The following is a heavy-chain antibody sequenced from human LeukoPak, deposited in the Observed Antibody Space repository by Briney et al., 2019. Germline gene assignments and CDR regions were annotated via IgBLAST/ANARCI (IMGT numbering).Heavy chain of an antibody. CDR2: IYYSGTT. CDR3: ARAGDYGDYVGWFDP. V-gene: IGHV4-59*12. D-gene: IGHD4-17*01. CDR1: GGSISSYY. J-gene: IGHJ5*02. Sequence: SETLSLTCTVSGGSISSYYWSWIRQPPGKGLEWIGYIYYSGTTNYNPSLKSRVTISVDTSKNQFSLKLTSVTAADTAVYYCARAGDYGDYVGWFDPWGQGTLVTVSS.